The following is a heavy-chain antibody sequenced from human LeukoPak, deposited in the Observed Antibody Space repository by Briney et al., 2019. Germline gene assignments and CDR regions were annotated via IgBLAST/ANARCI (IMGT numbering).Heavy chain of an antibody. Sequence: SETLSLTCTVSGGSISSSSYYWGWIRQPPGKGLEWIASIYYSGNTYYKPSLRSRLTISIDTSKNQFSLNLSSVTAADTAVYYCARKGGYSYGGFDYWGQGTLVTVSS. J-gene: IGHJ4*02. D-gene: IGHD5-18*01. CDR3: ARKGGYSYGGFDY. V-gene: IGHV4-39*01. CDR1: GGSISSSSYY. CDR2: IYYSGNT.